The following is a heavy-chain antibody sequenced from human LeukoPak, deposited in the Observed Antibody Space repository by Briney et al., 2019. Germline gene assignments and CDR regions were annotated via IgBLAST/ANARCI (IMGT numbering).Heavy chain of an antibody. Sequence: SETLSLTCTVSGGSISSYFWSWIRQPPGKGLEWIGYFFYSGSTNYNPSLKSRVTISVDTSKNQFSLKLSSVTAADTAVYYCARGSGGYHYDHWGQGTLVTVSS. CDR2: FFYSGST. CDR1: GGSISSYF. D-gene: IGHD3-22*01. CDR3: ARGSGGYHYDH. J-gene: IGHJ5*02. V-gene: IGHV4-59*01.